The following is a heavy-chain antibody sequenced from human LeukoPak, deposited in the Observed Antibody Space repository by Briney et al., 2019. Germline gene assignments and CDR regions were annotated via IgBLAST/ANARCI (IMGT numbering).Heavy chain of an antibody. J-gene: IGHJ4*02. V-gene: IGHV4-61*02. CDR3: ARLVRGARCFDY. CDR2: IYTSGST. CDR1: GGSISSGSYY. D-gene: IGHD3-10*01. Sequence: PSETLSLTCTVSGGSISSGSYYWSWIRQPAGKGLEWIGRIYTSGSTNYNPSLKSRVTISVDTSKNQFSLKLSSVTAADTAVYYCARLVRGARCFDYWGQGTLVTVS.